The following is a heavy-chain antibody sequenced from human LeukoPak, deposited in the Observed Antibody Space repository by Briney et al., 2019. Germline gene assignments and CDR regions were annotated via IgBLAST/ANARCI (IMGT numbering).Heavy chain of an antibody. J-gene: IGHJ6*02. D-gene: IGHD3-22*01. CDR3: ARDPPYYYDSSGYLLESYYYYYGMDV. Sequence: ASVKVSCKASGGTFSSYAISWVRQAPGQGLEWMGRIIPILGIANYARKFQGRVTITADKSTSTAYMELSSLRSEDTAVYYCARDPPYYYDSSGYLLESYYYYYGMDVWGQGTTVTVSS. CDR1: GGTFSSYA. V-gene: IGHV1-69*04. CDR2: IIPILGIA.